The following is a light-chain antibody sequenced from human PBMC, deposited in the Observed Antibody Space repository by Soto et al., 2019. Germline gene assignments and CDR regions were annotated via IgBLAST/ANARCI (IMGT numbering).Light chain of an antibody. CDR3: QQYNNWPPWT. Sequence: EIVLTQSPATLSLSPGERATLSCRASQRVSRNLAWYQQKPGQATRLLIYDASTRATGIPDRFSGSGSETEFTLTISSLQSEDYAIYYCQQYNNWPPWTFGQGTKVDIK. CDR2: DAS. CDR1: QRVSRN. J-gene: IGKJ1*01. V-gene: IGKV3-15*01.